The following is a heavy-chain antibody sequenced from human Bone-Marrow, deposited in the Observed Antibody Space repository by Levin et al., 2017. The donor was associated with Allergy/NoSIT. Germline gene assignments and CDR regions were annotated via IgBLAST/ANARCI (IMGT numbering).Heavy chain of an antibody. CDR2: FDPQDGET. Sequence: GESLKISCKVPGYTLTEVSVHWVRQAPGKGLEWMGAFDPQDGETSYAQKFQGRVTLTEDTSIDTAYMELSSLTSEDTAVYFCATDSPGAAGAIEDYYTMDIWGQGTTVTVSS. J-gene: IGHJ6*02. CDR3: ATDSPGAAGAIEDYYTMDI. V-gene: IGHV1-24*01. CDR1: GYTLTEVS. D-gene: IGHD2-2*01.